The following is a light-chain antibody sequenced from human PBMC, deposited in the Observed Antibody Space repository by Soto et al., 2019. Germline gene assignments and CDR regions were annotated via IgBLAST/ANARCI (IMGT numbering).Light chain of an antibody. CDR1: QSVRSTY. V-gene: IGKV3-15*01. CDR3: QQYHHWPPIT. Sequence: EIVMTQSPVTLSVSPGERATLSCRASQSVRSTYLAWYQQKPGQAPRLLIFRASTRATGIPARFSGSGSGTEFTLTISSLQSEDFAIYYCQQYHHWPPITFGQGTRLEIK. J-gene: IGKJ5*01. CDR2: RAS.